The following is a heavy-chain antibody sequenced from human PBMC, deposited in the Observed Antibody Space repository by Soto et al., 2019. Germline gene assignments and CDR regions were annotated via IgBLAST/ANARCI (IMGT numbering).Heavy chain of an antibody. D-gene: IGHD3-22*01. J-gene: IGHJ5*02. CDR3: ARGFGGYSWFGP. Sequence: PSETLSLTCTVSGGSISSRSYYRAWIRQPPGKGLEWIATIYYNGNTYYNPSLKSRATISVDASENRFSLKLRSVTAADTAVYYCARGFGGYSWFGPWGQGTLGTVSS. CDR2: IYYNGNT. V-gene: IGHV4-39*02. CDR1: GGSISSRSYY.